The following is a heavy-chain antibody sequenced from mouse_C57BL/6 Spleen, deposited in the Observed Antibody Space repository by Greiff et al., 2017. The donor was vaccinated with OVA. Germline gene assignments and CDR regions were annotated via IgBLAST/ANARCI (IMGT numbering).Heavy chain of an antibody. V-gene: IGHV1-82*01. CDR3: ARSGFYDYYGSSYSYYAMDY. CDR2: IYPGDGDT. CDR1: GYAFSSSW. Sequence: QVQLKESGPELVKPGASVKISCKASGYAFSSSWMNWVKQRPGKGLEWIGRIYPGDGDTNYNGKFKGKATLTADKSSSTAYMQLSSLTSEDSAVYFCARSGFYDYYGSSYSYYAMDYWGQGTSVTVSS. D-gene: IGHD1-1*01. J-gene: IGHJ4*01.